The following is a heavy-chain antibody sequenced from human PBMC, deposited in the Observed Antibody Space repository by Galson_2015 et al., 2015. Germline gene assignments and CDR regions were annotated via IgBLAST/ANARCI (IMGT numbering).Heavy chain of an antibody. J-gene: IGHJ6*02. CDR2: ISVYNDNT. Sequence: SVKVSCKASGYTFTSYGISWVRQAPGRGLEWMGWISVYNDNTNSAQKLQGRVTMTTDTFTSTAYMELRSLRSDDTAVYYCARLAYCSGGSCSYHGMDVWGQGTTVTVSS. V-gene: IGHV1-18*01. D-gene: IGHD2-15*01. CDR1: GYTFTSYG. CDR3: ARLAYCSGGSCSYHGMDV.